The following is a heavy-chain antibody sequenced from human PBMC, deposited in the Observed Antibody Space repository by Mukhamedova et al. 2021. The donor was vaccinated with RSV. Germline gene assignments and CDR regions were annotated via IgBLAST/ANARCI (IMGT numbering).Heavy chain of an antibody. CDR2: ISGTPNNFAT. D-gene: IGHD5-12*01. CDR3: SRPRDNGYDLVYSYYYGMDV. J-gene: IGHJ6*02. Sequence: VRQASGKGLEWVGRISGTPNNFATAYAASVKGRFTISRDDSKNTAFLQMNSLKSEDTAVYYCSRPRDNGYDLVYSYYYGMDVWG. V-gene: IGHV3-73*01.